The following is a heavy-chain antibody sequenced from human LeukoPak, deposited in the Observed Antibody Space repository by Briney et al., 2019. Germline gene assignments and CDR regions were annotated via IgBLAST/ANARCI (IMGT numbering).Heavy chain of an antibody. D-gene: IGHD5-24*01. J-gene: IGHJ4*02. CDR2: LYNSGTT. V-gene: IGHV3-53*01. CDR1: GFTFSIYW. Sequence: GGSLRLSCAASGFTFSIYWMSWVRQAPGKGLEWVSVLYNSGTTYYADSVRGRFTISRDDSKNTVYLQMNSLRAEDTAVYYCARGDGYINYWGQGTLVTVSS. CDR3: ARGDGYINY.